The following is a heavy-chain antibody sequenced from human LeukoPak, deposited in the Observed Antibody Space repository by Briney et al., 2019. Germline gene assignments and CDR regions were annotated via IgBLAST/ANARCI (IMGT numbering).Heavy chain of an antibody. CDR1: GGSISSHY. CDR2: IYYSGST. Sequence: SETLSLTCTVSGGSISSHYWSWIRQPPGKGLEWIGYIYYSGSTNYNPSLKSRVTILVDTSKNQFSLKLSSVTAAVTAVYYCARVGYYDSSGYGDAFDIWGQGTMVTVSS. J-gene: IGHJ3*02. V-gene: IGHV4-59*11. CDR3: ARVGYYDSSGYGDAFDI. D-gene: IGHD3-22*01.